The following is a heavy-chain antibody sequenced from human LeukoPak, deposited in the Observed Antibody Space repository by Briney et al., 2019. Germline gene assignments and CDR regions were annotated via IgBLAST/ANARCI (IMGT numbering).Heavy chain of an antibody. D-gene: IGHD3-22*01. CDR2: IYYSGST. J-gene: IGHJ3*02. Sequence: PSETLSLTCTVSSGSISSSSYYWGWIRQPPGKGLKWIGSIYYSGSTYYNPSLKGRVTISVDTSRNQFSLKLSSVTAADTAVYFCARGPYSYDSSGAFDIWGQGTMVTVSS. CDR1: SGSISSSSYY. V-gene: IGHV4-39*01. CDR3: ARGPYSYDSSGAFDI.